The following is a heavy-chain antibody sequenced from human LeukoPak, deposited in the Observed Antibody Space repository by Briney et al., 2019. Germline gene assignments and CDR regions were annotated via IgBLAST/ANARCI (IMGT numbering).Heavy chain of an antibody. Sequence: ASVKVSCKASGYTFTSYGISWVRQAPGQGLEWMGWISAYNGNTNYAQKLQGRVTMTTDTSTSTAYMELRSLRSDDTAVYYCARAGYSYGYYYYCGMDVWGQGTTVTVSS. V-gene: IGHV1-18*01. CDR2: ISAYNGNT. CDR3: ARAGYSYGYYYYCGMDV. CDR1: GYTFTSYG. D-gene: IGHD5-18*01. J-gene: IGHJ6*02.